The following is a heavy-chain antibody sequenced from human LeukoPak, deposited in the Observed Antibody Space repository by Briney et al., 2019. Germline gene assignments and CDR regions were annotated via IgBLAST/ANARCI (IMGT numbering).Heavy chain of an antibody. D-gene: IGHD3-10*01. CDR2: IYYSGSA. V-gene: IGHV4-59*08. CDR1: GGSISSYY. J-gene: IGHJ4*02. Sequence: SETLSLTCTVSGGSISSYYWSWIRQPPGKGLEWIGYIYYSGSANYNPSLKSRVTISVDTSKNQFSLKLSSVTAADTAVYYCARVTGSYMDYWGQGTLVTVSS. CDR3: ARVTGSYMDY.